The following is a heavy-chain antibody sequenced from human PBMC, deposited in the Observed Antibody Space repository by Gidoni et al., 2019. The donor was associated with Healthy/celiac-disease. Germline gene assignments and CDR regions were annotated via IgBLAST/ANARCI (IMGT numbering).Heavy chain of an antibody. Sequence: EVQLLESGGGLVQPGGSLRLSCPSSGFTFSSYAMSWVRQAQGKGVGWVSAISGSGGSTYYADSVKGRFTISRDNSKNTLYLQMNSLRAEDTAVYYCAKADSSGYYTYWGQGTLVTVSS. CDR3: AKADSSGYYTY. CDR1: GFTFSSYA. J-gene: IGHJ4*02. D-gene: IGHD3-22*01. CDR2: ISGSGGST. V-gene: IGHV3-23*01.